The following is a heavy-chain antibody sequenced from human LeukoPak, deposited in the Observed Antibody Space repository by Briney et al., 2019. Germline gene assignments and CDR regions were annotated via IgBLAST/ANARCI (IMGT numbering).Heavy chain of an antibody. J-gene: IGHJ3*02. D-gene: IGHD6-19*01. V-gene: IGHV3-74*01. CDR3: ARKVTKEWLDVFDAFDI. Sequence: GGSLRLSCAASGFTFSSYWMHWVRQAPGKGLVWVSRINSDGSSTGYADSVKGRFTISRDNAKNTLYLQMNSLRAEDTAVYYCARKVTKEWLDVFDAFDIWGQGTMVTVSS. CDR1: GFTFSSYW. CDR2: INSDGSST.